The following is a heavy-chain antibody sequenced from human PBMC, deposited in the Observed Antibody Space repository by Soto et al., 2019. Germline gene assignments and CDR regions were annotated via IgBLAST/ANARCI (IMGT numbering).Heavy chain of an antibody. V-gene: IGHV3-33*01. CDR2: VWYDGTTK. CDR1: GSTFSNYG. Sequence: QVQLVESGGGVVQPGTSLRLSCAASGSTFSNYGMHWVRQAPGKGLEWVAVVWYDGTTKFYPDSVKGRFTISRDNSNNTLYLQMNSPRVEVTAVYYCATVDNYYGSVFWGQGTLVTVSS. D-gene: IGHD3-10*01. J-gene: IGHJ4*02. CDR3: ATVDNYYGSVF.